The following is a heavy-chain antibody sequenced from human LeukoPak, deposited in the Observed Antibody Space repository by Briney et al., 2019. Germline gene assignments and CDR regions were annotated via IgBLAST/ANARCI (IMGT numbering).Heavy chain of an antibody. CDR2: IFHSGTT. D-gene: IGHD6-13*01. V-gene: IGHV4-4*02. CDR3: ARVGSIAAAAFDY. CDR1: GGSISSSNW. Sequence: PSGTLSLTCAVSGGSISSSNWWSWVRQPPGKGLEWIGRIFHSGTTDYKTSLKGRVTISVDKSKNQFSLTLTSVTAADTAVYYCARVGSIAAAAFDYWGQGTLVTVSS. J-gene: IGHJ4*02.